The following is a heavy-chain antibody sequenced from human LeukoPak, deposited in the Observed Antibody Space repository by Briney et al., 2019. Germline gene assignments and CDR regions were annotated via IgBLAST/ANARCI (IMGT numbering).Heavy chain of an antibody. D-gene: IGHD2-15*01. Sequence: GGSLRLSCAASGFTFSSYSMNWVRQAPGKGLEWVSSISSSSSYIYYADSVKGRFTISRDNAKNSLYLQMNSLRAEDTAVHYCAIGPKNVVAATGRYYFDYWGQGTLVTVSS. CDR1: GFTFSSYS. CDR2: ISSSSSYI. CDR3: AIGPKNVVAATGRYYFDY. J-gene: IGHJ4*02. V-gene: IGHV3-21*01.